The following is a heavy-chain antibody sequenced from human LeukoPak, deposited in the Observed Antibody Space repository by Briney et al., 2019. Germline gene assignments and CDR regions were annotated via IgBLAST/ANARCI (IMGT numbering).Heavy chain of an antibody. V-gene: IGHV3-48*04. CDR1: GLSFSSYS. J-gene: IGHJ4*02. Sequence: PGGSLRLSCAASGLSFSSYSMNWVRQAPGKGLEWVSYISSSSSTISYTDSVKGRFTISRDNAKNSLYLQMNSLKAEDTAVYYCATDRPRAGTVDYWGRGTLVTVSS. CDR2: ISSSSSTI. D-gene: IGHD6-19*01. CDR3: ATDRPRAGTVDY.